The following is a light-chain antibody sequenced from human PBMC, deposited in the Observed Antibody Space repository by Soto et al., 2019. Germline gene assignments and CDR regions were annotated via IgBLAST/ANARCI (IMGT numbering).Light chain of an antibody. CDR3: SSYSISTAYL. V-gene: IGLV2-14*01. CDR2: EVS. Sequence: QSFLTQPASVSGSPGQSITISCTGTSSDVGGYDYVSWYQLHPGKAPKLMIFEVSNRPSGVSYRFSGSKSGNTASLTISGLQAGDEADYFCSSYSISTAYLFGTGTKVTVL. J-gene: IGLJ1*01. CDR1: SSDVGGYDY.